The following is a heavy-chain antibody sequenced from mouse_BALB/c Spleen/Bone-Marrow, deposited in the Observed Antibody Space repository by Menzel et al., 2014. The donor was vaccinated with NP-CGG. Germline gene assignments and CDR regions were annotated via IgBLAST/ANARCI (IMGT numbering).Heavy chain of an antibody. CDR3: ARYYDYDWYFDV. D-gene: IGHD2-4*01. Sequence: QVQLQQSGPELVKPGASVKMSCKASGYTFTDYVISWAKRRTGQGLEWIGEIYPGSGSTYYNEKFKGKATLTADKSSNTAYMQLSSLTSEDSAVYFCARYYDYDWYFDVWGAGTTVTVSS. CDR2: IYPGSGST. V-gene: IGHV1-77*01. CDR1: GYTFTDYV. J-gene: IGHJ1*01.